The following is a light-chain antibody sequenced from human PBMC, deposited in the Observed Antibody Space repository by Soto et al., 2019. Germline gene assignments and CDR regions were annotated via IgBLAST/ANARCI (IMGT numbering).Light chain of an antibody. CDR2: DAS. J-gene: IGKJ1*01. CDR3: QQRSNWPRT. V-gene: IGKV3-11*01. CDR1: QSVSSY. Sequence: EGGVTQSPATLSLSPGERATLSCRASQSVSSYLAWYQQKPGQAPRLLIYDASNRATGIPARFSGSGSGTDYTLTISSLEPEDFAVYYCQQRSNWPRTVGQGTKVDIK.